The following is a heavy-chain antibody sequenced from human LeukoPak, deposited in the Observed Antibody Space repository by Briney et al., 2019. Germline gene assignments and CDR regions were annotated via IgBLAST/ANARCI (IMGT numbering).Heavy chain of an antibody. D-gene: IGHD5-18*01. CDR1: RFTFSSYS. V-gene: IGHV3-21*04. CDR2: ISTSSSYI. Sequence: GGSLRLSSAPSRFTFSSYSMNWVRQAPGKGLEWVSSISTSSSYINYADAVKGRFTISRDNAKNSLYLQMNSLRAEDTALYYCARGAEVQLWSYYFDYWGQGTLVTVSS. J-gene: IGHJ4*02. CDR3: ARGAEVQLWSYYFDY.